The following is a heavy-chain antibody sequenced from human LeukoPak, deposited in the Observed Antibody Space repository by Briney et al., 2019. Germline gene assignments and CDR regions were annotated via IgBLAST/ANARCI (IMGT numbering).Heavy chain of an antibody. CDR2: IKPDGSDK. CDR1: GFTFSSYW. J-gene: IGHJ4*02. CDR3: ATYSGSSGASDY. V-gene: IGHV3-7*01. D-gene: IGHD5-12*01. Sequence: GESLRLSCAASGFTFSSYWMSWVRQAPGKGLEWVASIKPDGSDKNYVDCVKGRLPISRDKAKNSLYLQVNSPRAEDTAVYYCATYSGSSGASDYWGQGTLVTVSS.